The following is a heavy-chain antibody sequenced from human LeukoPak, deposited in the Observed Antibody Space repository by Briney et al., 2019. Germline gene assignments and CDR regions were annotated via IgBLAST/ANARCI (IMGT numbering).Heavy chain of an antibody. Sequence: PGGSLRLSCAASGFTFSSYAMHWVRQAPGKGLEWVAVISYDGSNKYYAGSVKGRFTISRDNSKNTLYLQMNSLRAEDTAVYYCARVGYSYGLAPLDYWGQGTLVTVSS. J-gene: IGHJ4*02. CDR2: ISYDGSNK. D-gene: IGHD5-18*01. CDR3: ARVGYSYGLAPLDY. V-gene: IGHV3-30*04. CDR1: GFTFSSYA.